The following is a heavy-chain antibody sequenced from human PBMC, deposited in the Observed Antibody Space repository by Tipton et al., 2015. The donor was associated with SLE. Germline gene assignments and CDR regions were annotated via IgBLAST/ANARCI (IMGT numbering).Heavy chain of an antibody. Sequence: QLVQSGPEVKKPGASVKVSCKASGYTFTSYCITWVRQAPGQGLEWMGWISGYNGNTNYAQKLQGRVTMTTDTSTSTACMELRSLRSDDKAVYYCARLGDWDFYYYMDVWGKGTTVTVSS. J-gene: IGHJ6*03. CDR2: ISGYNGNT. D-gene: IGHD3-16*01. CDR1: GYTFTSYC. V-gene: IGHV1-18*01. CDR3: ARLGDWDFYYYMDV.